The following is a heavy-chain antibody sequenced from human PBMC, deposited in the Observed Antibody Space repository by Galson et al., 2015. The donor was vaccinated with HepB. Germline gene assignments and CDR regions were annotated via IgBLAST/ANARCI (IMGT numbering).Heavy chain of an antibody. CDR1: GFTFSNYA. Sequence: SLRLSCAASGFTFSNYAMIWVRQTPGKGLEWVSTISDGGGNTYYADSVQGRFTVSRDNSKNTLYLQMNSLRAEDTAVYYCARGVQWPLFDYWGQGTLVTVSS. J-gene: IGHJ4*02. D-gene: IGHD6-19*01. CDR2: ISDGGGNT. V-gene: IGHV3-23*01. CDR3: ARGVQWPLFDY.